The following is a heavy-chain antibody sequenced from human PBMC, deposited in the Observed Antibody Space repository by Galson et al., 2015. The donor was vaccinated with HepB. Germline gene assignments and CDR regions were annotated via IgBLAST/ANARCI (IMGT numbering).Heavy chain of an antibody. CDR3: VRDPGAAIDFDY. V-gene: IGHV4-39*01. Sequence: SETLSLTCTVSGGSISSSSYYWGWIRQPPGKGLEWIGSIYFSGFTYYNPSLKSRVTISVDTSKNQFSLKLKSVTAADTAVYYCVRDPGAAIDFDYWGQGTLVTVSS. CDR2: IYFSGFT. CDR1: GGSISSSSYY. D-gene: IGHD2-2*01. J-gene: IGHJ4*02.